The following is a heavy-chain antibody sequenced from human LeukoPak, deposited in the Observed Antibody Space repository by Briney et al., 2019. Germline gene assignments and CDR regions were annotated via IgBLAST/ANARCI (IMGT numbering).Heavy chain of an antibody. J-gene: IGHJ2*01. CDR2: MNADGSSK. V-gene: IGHV3-74*01. CDR1: GFTFSDYW. D-gene: IGHD3-9*01. Sequence: GGSLRLSCAASGFTFSDYWMHWVRQSPGKGLEWVSRMNADGSSKPYADSVKGRFTISRDNGRNTLYLQMNSLRVEDTAVYFCAREAPLTGDWYIDLWGRGTLVTVSS. CDR3: AREAPLTGDWYIDL.